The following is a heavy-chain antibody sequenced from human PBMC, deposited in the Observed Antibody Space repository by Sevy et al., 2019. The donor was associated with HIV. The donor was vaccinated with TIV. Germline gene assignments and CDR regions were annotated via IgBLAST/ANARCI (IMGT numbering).Heavy chain of an antibody. CDR3: ASQRGGYERLYYFDY. J-gene: IGHJ4*02. CDR2: MSNTGSTI. D-gene: IGHD5-12*01. CDR1: GFSFSIYS. V-gene: IGHV3-48*01. Sequence: GGSLRLSCAASGFSFSIYSMNWVRRAPGRGLEWVSYMSNTGSTIHYADSVKGRFTISRDNAKNSLYLQMNSLRAEDTAVYYCASQRGGYERLYYFDYWGQGTLVTVSS.